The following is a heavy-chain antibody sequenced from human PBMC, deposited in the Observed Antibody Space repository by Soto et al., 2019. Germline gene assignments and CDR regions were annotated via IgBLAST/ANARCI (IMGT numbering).Heavy chain of an antibody. CDR2: LSGSGSST. D-gene: IGHD3-16*02. CDR3: AKADYVWRSSRFGSIGFDY. J-gene: IGHJ4*02. CDR1: GCTFSIYA. Sequence: EVQLLESGVGLVQPGGYLRLSFAASGCTFSIYAMSWVRQAPGKGLECVSALSGSGSSTYYADSVKGRLTISRDNSKNTLYLQRNSLRAEDTAVYYGAKADYVWRSSRFGSIGFDYWGQGTLVTVSS. V-gene: IGHV3-23*01.